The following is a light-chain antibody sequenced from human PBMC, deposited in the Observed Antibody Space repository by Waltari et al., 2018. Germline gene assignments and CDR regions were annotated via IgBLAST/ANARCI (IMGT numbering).Light chain of an antibody. Sequence: EIVMTQSPATLSVSPGETATLSCTASQSVSSNLAWYQQKTGQAPRLLSYGASTRATGIPARFSGSGSGTEFTLTISSMQSEDFAVYYCQQYNNWPPFTFGPGTKVDIK. CDR2: GAS. J-gene: IGKJ3*01. CDR3: QQYNNWPPFT. V-gene: IGKV3-15*01. CDR1: QSVSSN.